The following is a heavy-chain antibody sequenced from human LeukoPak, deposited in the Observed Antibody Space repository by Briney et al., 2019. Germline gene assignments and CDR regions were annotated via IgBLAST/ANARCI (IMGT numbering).Heavy chain of an antibody. J-gene: IGHJ4*02. CDR1: GGTFSSYA. V-gene: IGHV1-69*13. CDR2: IIPIFGTA. D-gene: IGHD3-22*01. Sequence: GASVKVSCKASGGTFSSYAISWVRQAPGQGLEWMGGIIPIFGTANYAQKFQGRVTITADESTSTAYMELSSLRSEDTAVYYCAREYYYDSSGYYLDYWGQGTLVTASS. CDR3: AREYYYDSSGYYLDY.